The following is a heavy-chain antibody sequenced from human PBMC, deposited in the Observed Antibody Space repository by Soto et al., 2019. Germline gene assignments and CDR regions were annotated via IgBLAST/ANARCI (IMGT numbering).Heavy chain of an antibody. CDR1: GGSFSGYY. J-gene: IGHJ5*02. V-gene: IGHV4-34*01. D-gene: IGHD3-3*01. CDR2: INHSGST. CDR3: ARSRTSYDFFDP. Sequence: SETLSLTCAVYGGSFSGYYWSWIRQPPGKGLEWIGEINHSGSTNYNPSLKSRVTISVDTSKNQFSLKLSSVTAADTAVYYCARSRTSYDFFDPWGQGTLVTVSS.